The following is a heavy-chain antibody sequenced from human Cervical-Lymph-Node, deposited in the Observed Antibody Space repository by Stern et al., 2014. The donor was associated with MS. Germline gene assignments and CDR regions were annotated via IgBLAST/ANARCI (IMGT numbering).Heavy chain of an antibody. CDR2: INPNGGGT. J-gene: IGHJ6*02. CDR1: GYTFTGYY. V-gene: IGHV1-2*06. Sequence: QVQLVQSGAEVKKPGASVKVSCKASGYTFTGYYMHWVRQAPGQGLEWMGRINPNGGGTNYAQKFQGRVTMTRDTSISTAYMELSRLRSDDTAVYYCARGLYCSGGSCYYYFGMDVWGQGTTVTVSS. D-gene: IGHD2-15*01. CDR3: ARGLYCSGGSCYYYFGMDV.